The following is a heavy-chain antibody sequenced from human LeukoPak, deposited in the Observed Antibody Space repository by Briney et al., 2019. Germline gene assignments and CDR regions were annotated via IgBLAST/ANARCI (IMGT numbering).Heavy chain of an antibody. J-gene: IGHJ4*02. V-gene: IGHV3-21*01. CDR1: GFTFSTYS. CDR2: ISSDSNHI. D-gene: IGHD4/OR15-4a*01. CDR3: ATYGTNGGYYFDS. Sequence: GGSLRLSCAASGFTFSTYSMNWVRQAPGKGLEWVSSISSDSNHIYYADSVQGRFTISRENAKKSLYLQMNSLRAEDTAVYYCATYGTNGGYYFDSWGQGTLVTVSS.